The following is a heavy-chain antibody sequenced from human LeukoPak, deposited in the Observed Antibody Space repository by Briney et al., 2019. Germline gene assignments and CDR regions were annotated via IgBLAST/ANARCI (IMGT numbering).Heavy chain of an antibody. Sequence: SETLSLTCTVSGGSISSGGYYWTWIRQPPGKGLEWIGYIYHSGSTYYNPSLKSRVTISVDRSKNQFSLKLSSVTAADTAVYYCARGDSYGCIDYWGQGTLVTVSS. V-gene: IGHV4-30-2*01. CDR3: ARGDSYGCIDY. CDR2: IYHSGST. D-gene: IGHD5-18*01. J-gene: IGHJ4*02. CDR1: GGSISSGGYY.